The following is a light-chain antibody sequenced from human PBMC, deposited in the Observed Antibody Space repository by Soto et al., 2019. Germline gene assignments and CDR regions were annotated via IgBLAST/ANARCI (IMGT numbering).Light chain of an antibody. CDR2: GAS. V-gene: IGKV3-20*01. CDR3: QQYVTSFT. CDR1: QSVSSNY. Sequence: EIVFTQSPGTLSLSQGERATLSCRASQSVSSNYLAWYRQKPGQAPRLLIYGASSRATGTPDRFSGSGSGTDFTLTISRLEPEDFAVYYCQQYVTSFTFGPGTRVDIK. J-gene: IGKJ3*01.